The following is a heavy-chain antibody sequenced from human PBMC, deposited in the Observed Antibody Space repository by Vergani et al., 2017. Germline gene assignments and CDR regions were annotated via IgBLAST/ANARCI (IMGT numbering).Heavy chain of an antibody. Sequence: QVQLQESGPGLVKPSETLSLTCTVSGGSISSHYWSWIRQPPGKGLEWIGYIYYSGSTNYNPSLKSRVTISVDTSKNQFSLKLSSVTAADTAVYYCARVHCSGGSCHDYFDYWGQGTLVTVSS. V-gene: IGHV4-59*11. CDR1: GGSISSHY. J-gene: IGHJ4*02. CDR3: ARVHCSGGSCHDYFDY. D-gene: IGHD2-15*01. CDR2: IYYSGST.